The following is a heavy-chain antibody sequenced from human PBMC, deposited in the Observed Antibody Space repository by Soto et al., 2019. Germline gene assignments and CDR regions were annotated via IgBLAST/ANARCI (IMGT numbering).Heavy chain of an antibody. CDR1: GFSFNIFG. CDR2: ISKNGDNQ. Sequence: GGSLRLSCATSGFSFNIFGMHWVRQAPGKALEWVGLISKNGDNQYYGDSARGRFIISRDNPKNSLYLQLHSLRPDDTAVYYCAKDAYNAAFDVWGQGTMVTVSS. V-gene: IGHV3-30*18. CDR3: AKDAYNAAFDV. J-gene: IGHJ3*01. D-gene: IGHD1-1*01.